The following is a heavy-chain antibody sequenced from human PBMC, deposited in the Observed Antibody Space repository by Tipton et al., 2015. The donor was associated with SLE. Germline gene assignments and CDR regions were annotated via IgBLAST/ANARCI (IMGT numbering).Heavy chain of an antibody. D-gene: IGHD3-9*01. CDR3: ARDKVELSLYYDILTGDPPTRYYFDY. CDR2: ISAYNGNT. Sequence: QVQLVQSGAEVKKPGASVKVSCKASGYTFTSYGISWVRQAPGQGLEWMGWISAYNGNTNYAQKLQGRVTMTTDTSTSTAYMELRSLRSDDTAVYYCARDKVELSLYYDILTGDPPTRYYFDYWGQGTLVTVSS. J-gene: IGHJ4*02. CDR1: GYTFTSYG. V-gene: IGHV1-18*01.